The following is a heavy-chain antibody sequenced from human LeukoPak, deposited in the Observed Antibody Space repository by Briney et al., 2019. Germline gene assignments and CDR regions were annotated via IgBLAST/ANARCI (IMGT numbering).Heavy chain of an antibody. CDR3: ARDGNLVRGIIKRGHLDF. J-gene: IGHJ4*02. CDR2: IFSSGVT. D-gene: IGHD3-10*01. CDR1: DDLNNNYY. V-gene: IGHV4-4*07. Sequence: SSETLSLTCTASDDLNNNYYWNWVRQSAGKGLEWIGRIFSSGVTNYNPSLKSRVSMSVDMSMRQFSLTLTSMTPADTAVYYCARDGNLVRGIIKRGHLDFWGQGILVTVSS.